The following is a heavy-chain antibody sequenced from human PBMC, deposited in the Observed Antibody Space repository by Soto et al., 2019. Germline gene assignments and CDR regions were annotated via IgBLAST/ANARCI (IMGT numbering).Heavy chain of an antibody. CDR1: GGSISSYY. CDR2: IYYSGST. D-gene: IGHD1-26*01. V-gene: IGHV4-59*01. Sequence: SETLSLTCTVSGGSISSYYWSWIRQPPGKGLEWIGYIYYSGSTNYNPSLKSRVTISVDTSKNQFSLKLSSVTAADTAVYYCARDRGSYFFDYWGQGTLVTV. J-gene: IGHJ4*02. CDR3: ARDRGSYFFDY.